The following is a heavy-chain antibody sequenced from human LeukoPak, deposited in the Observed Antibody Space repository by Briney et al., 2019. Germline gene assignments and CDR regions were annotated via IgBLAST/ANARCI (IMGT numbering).Heavy chain of an antibody. Sequence: QPGRSLRLSCAASGFTFSSYSMNWVRQAPGKGLEWVSYISSSSGTIYYADSVKGRFTISRDNAKNSLYLQMNSLRAEDTALYYCAKALEDYSNYEVYFDYWGQGTLVTVSS. CDR1: GFTFSSYS. CDR2: ISSSSGTI. CDR3: AKALEDYSNYEVYFDY. J-gene: IGHJ4*02. V-gene: IGHV3-48*04. D-gene: IGHD4-11*01.